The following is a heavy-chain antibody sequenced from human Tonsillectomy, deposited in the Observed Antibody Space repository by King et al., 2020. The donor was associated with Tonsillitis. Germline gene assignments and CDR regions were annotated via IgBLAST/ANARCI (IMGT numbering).Heavy chain of an antibody. Sequence: QLVQSGAEVKKPGASVKVSCKFSGYTLTELSIHWVRQAPGKGLEWMGSFDPDDDETIYAQKFQGRVTMNEDTSTDTAYMELSSLRSEGTAVYYCATVTPLLDYYYYDMDVWGQGTTVTVSS. V-gene: IGHV1-24*01. CDR1: GYTLTELS. CDR2: FDPDDDET. CDR3: ATVTPLLDYYYYDMDV. J-gene: IGHJ6*02.